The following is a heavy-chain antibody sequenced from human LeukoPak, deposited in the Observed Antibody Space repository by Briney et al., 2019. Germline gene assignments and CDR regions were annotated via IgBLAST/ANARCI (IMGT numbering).Heavy chain of an antibody. V-gene: IGHV4-59*08. CDR2: IYYSGST. Sequence: SETLSLTCTVSGGSISSYYWSWIRQPPGKRLEWIGYIYYSGSTNYNPSLKSRVTISVDTSKNQFSLKLSSVTAADTAVYYCARIYSGSYFDYWGQGTLVTVSS. D-gene: IGHD1-26*01. J-gene: IGHJ4*02. CDR3: ARIYSGSYFDY. CDR1: GGSISSYY.